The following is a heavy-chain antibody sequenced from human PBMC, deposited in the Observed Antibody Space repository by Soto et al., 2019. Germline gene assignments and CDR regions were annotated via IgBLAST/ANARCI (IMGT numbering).Heavy chain of an antibody. CDR3: RTYCSSTSCSSYYYYGMDV. J-gene: IGHJ6*02. CDR1: GGTFSSYA. Sequence: QVQLVQSGAEVKKPGSSVKVSCKASGGTFSSYAISWVRQAPGQGLEWMGGIIPIFGTANYAQKFQGRVTINADESTSTAYMELSSLRYEDTAVYYCRTYCSSTSCSSYYYYGMDVWGQGTTVTVSS. D-gene: IGHD2-2*01. V-gene: IGHV1-69*01. CDR2: IIPIFGTA.